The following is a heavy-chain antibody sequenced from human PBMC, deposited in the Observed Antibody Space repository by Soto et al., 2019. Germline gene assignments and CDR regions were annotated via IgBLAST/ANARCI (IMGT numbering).Heavy chain of an antibody. D-gene: IGHD3-22*01. V-gene: IGHV1-2*02. Sequence: ASVKVSCKASGYTFTGYYMHWVRQAPGQGLEWMGWINPNSGGTNYVQKFQGRVTMTRDTSISTAYMELSRLRSDDTAVYYCARDYYDSSGYSNNWFDPWGQGTLVTVSS. CDR2: INPNSGGT. J-gene: IGHJ5*02. CDR3: ARDYYDSSGYSNNWFDP. CDR1: GYTFTGYY.